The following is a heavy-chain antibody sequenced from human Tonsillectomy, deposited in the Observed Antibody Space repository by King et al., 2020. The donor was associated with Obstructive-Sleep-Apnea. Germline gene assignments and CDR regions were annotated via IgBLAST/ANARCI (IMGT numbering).Heavy chain of an antibody. CDR2: ISSYSGHT. V-gene: IGHV1-18*01. J-gene: IGHJ4*02. Sequence: QLVQSGAEVKKPGASVRVSCKASGYTYIHYDITWVRQAPGQGLEWMGWISSYSGHTYYAQTLQGRVTMTRDTSTSTAYMDLRSLISDDTAVYYCARRGDSAENDFDYWGQGTLVTVSS. CDR3: ARRGDSAENDFDY. D-gene: IGHD3-16*01. CDR1: GYTYIHYD.